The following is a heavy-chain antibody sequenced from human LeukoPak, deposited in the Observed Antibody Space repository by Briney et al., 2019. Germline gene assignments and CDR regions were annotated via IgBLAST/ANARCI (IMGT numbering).Heavy chain of an antibody. V-gene: IGHV3-9*01. CDR3: AKVRGTYSSGYFFDY. J-gene: IGHJ4*02. CDR2: ISWNSGYI. D-gene: IGHD6-19*01. CDR1: GFTFDNYA. Sequence: HPGRSLRLSCAASGFTFDNYAMHLVRQAPGKGLEWLSIISWNSGYIGYADSVKGRFTISRDNAKKSLDLQMNSLRAEDTAFYYCAKVRGTYSSGYFFDYWGQGTLVTVSS.